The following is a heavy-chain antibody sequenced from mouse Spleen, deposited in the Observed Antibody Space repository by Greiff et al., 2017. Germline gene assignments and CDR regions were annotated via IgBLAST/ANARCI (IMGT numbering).Heavy chain of an antibody. V-gene: IGHV1-69*02. CDR3: TRGITTDWYFDV. J-gene: IGHJ1*01. Sequence: VQLQQPGAELVRPGASVKLSCKASGYTFTSYWINWVKQRPGQGLEWIGNIYPSDSYTNYNQKFKDKATLTVDKSSSTAYMQLSSPTSEDSAVYYCTRGITTDWYFDVWGAGTTVTVSS. CDR1: GYTFTSYW. D-gene: IGHD1-1*01. CDR2: IYPSDSYT.